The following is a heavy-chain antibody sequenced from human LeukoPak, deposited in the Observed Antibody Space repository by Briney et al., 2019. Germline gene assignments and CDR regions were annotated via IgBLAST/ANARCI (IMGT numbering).Heavy chain of an antibody. Sequence: GRSLRLSCAASGFTFSSYGMHWVRQAPGKGLEWVAVISYDGSNKYYADSVKGRFTIPRDNSKNTLYLQMNSLRAKDTAVYYCARSSGRSFDYWGQGTLVTVSS. J-gene: IGHJ4*02. CDR3: ARSSGRSFDY. CDR2: ISYDGSNK. CDR1: GFTFSSYG. D-gene: IGHD1-26*01. V-gene: IGHV3-30*03.